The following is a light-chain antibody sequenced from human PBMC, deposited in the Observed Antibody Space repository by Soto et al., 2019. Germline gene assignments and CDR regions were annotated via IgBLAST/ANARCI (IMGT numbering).Light chain of an antibody. J-gene: IGKJ4*01. CDR3: QQSYSTPPT. CDR1: QSISSY. V-gene: IGKV1-39*01. CDR2: AAS. Sequence: DIQMTQSPSSLSASVGDRVTITCRASQSISSYLNWYQQKPGKAPKLLIYAASTLQSGVPSRFSGSGSGKDFTLTISSLQPEDFATYYCQQSYSTPPTFGGGTKVEIK.